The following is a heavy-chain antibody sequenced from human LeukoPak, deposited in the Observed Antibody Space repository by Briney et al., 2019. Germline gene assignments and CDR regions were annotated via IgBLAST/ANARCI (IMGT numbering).Heavy chain of an antibody. D-gene: IGHD1-1*01. V-gene: IGHV1-8*01. Sequence: ASVKVSCKASGYTFTSYDINWVRQATGQGLEWMGWMNPNSGNTGYAQKVQGRVTMTTDTSTGTAYMELRSLTSDDTAVYYCARVGPTFYFDYWGQGTLVTVYS. CDR1: GYTFTSYD. CDR3: ARVGPTFYFDY. J-gene: IGHJ4*02. CDR2: MNPNSGNT.